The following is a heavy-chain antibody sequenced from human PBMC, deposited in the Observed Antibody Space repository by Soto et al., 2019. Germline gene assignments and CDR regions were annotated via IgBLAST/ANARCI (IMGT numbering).Heavy chain of an antibody. D-gene: IGHD2-8*01. CDR2: ISYDGSNK. CDR3: AKXGHIVLMVYAHHSWFDP. CDR1: GFTVRSYG. V-gene: IGHV3-30*18. Sequence: QHGGSMGLSCAASGFTVRSYGMHGVRQDPGKGLEWVAVISYDGSNKYYADSVKGRFTISRDNSKNTLYLQMNSLRAEDTAVYYCAKXGHIVLMVYAHHSWFDPWGQGTLVTVSS. J-gene: IGHJ5*02.